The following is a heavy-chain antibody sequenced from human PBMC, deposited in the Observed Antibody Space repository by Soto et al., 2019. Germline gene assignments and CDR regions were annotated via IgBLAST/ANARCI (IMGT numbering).Heavy chain of an antibody. CDR1: GYTFTRYK. J-gene: IGHJ4*02. D-gene: IGHD2-2*01. Sequence: QVQFVQSGAEVKKPGASVKVSCKTPGYTFTRYKIHWVRQAPGQRGEWMGWSNVGNGNTRYSQKFQGRLTLTRDTPGNTACLGLNSLISEDTAVYYCATPHADDGFLASWGQGTLVTVSS. V-gene: IGHV1-3*01. CDR3: ATPHADDGFLAS. CDR2: SNVGNGNT.